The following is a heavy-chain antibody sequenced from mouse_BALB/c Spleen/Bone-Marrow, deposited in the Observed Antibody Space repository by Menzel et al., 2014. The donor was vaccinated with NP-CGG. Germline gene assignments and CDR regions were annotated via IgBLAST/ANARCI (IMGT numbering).Heavy chain of an antibody. CDR2: IRNKAKGNTT. J-gene: IGHJ1*01. D-gene: IGHD2-12*01. V-gene: IGHV7-3*02. Sequence: EVQGVESGGGLVQPGGSLILSCATSGFTFSDYYMSWVRQPPGKALEWLGFIRNKAKGNTTENIPSVKGRFTISRDNSQSMLYHQMNTRRAEDSETYYCARDRNNDSHWYLDVRGAGTTGTVSS. CDR1: GFTFSDYY. CDR3: ARDRNNDSHWYLDV.